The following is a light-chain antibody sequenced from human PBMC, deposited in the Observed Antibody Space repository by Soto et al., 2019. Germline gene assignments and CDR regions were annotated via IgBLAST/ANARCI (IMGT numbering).Light chain of an antibody. V-gene: IGKV1-33*01. Sequence: DIPMTQSPSSLSASVGDRVTITCQASQDISKYLNWYQQKPGNAPKLLIYDASNLETGVPSRFSEIGSGTDFTLTISSLKHEDIATYYCQQYDNLPLTVGGGTKVEIK. CDR3: QQYDNLPLT. J-gene: IGKJ4*01. CDR2: DAS. CDR1: QDISKY.